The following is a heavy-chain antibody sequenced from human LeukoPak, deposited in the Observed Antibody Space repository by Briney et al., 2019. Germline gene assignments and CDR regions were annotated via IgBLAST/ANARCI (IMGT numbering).Heavy chain of an antibody. J-gene: IGHJ4*02. CDR3: ARVSGVVGADFDY. Sequence: ASETLSLTCTVSGGSISSYYWSWIRQPPGKGLEWIGYIYYSGSTNYNPSLKSRVTISVDTPKNQFSLKLSSVTAADTAVYYCARVSGVVGADFDYWGQGTLVTVSS. V-gene: IGHV4-59*12. CDR2: IYYSGST. D-gene: IGHD1-26*01. CDR1: GGSISSYY.